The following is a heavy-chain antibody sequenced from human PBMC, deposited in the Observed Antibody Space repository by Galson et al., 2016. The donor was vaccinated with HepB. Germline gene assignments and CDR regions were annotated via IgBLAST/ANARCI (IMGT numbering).Heavy chain of an antibody. D-gene: IGHD6-6*01. Sequence: SVKVSCKASGYTFTTYSMHWVRQAPGQGLEWMGIINPSGGSTSYAQKFQGRVTMTRDTSTSTVYMELSSLRSEDTAVYYCATLTGGESSSSIWGQGTLVTVSS. CDR1: GYTFTTYS. CDR2: INPSGGST. V-gene: IGHV1-46*01. CDR3: ATLTGGESSSSI. J-gene: IGHJ4*02.